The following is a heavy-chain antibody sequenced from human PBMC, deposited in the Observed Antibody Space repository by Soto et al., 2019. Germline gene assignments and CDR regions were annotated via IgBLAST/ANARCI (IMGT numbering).Heavy chain of an antibody. D-gene: IGHD3-22*01. CDR2: ISASNGNT. CDR1: GYTFTTYC. CDR3: ASEPIYYNDGSGYYPLGY. J-gene: IGHJ4*02. Sequence: ASVKVSCEASGYTFTTYCFSWVRQAPGQGLECVGWISASNGNTHYSQKFQGRVTMTTDTSTSTAYMELRSLTSGDTAVYYCASEPIYYNDGSGYYPLGYWGQGTLVTVSS. V-gene: IGHV1-18*04.